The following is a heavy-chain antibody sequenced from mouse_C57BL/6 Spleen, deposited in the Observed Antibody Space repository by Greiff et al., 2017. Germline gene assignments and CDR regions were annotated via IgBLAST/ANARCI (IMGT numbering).Heavy chain of an antibody. CDR3: ARSDDGNSYFDY. D-gene: IGHD2-3*01. Sequence: VKLVESGPELVKPGASVKISCKASGYAFSSSWMNWVKQRPGKGLEWIGRIYPGDGDTNYNGKFKGKATLTADKSSSTAYMQLSSLTSEDSAVYFCARSDDGNSYFDYWGQGTTLTVSS. J-gene: IGHJ2*01. CDR1: GYAFSSSW. V-gene: IGHV1-82*01. CDR2: IYPGDGDT.